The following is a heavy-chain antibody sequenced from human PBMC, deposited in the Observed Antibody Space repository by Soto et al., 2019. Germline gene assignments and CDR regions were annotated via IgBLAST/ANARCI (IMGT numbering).Heavy chain of an antibody. CDR3: TTRGYSPVYYYYGMGV. CDR2: IKSKTDGGTT. V-gene: IGHV3-15*07. Sequence: GGSLRLSCAASGFTFSNAWMNWVRQAPGKGLEWIGRIKSKTDGGTTDYAAPVKGRFTISRDDSKNTLYLQMNSLKTEDTAVYYCTTRGYSPVYYYYGMGVWGQGTTVTVSS. CDR1: GFTFSNAW. J-gene: IGHJ6*02. D-gene: IGHD5-18*01.